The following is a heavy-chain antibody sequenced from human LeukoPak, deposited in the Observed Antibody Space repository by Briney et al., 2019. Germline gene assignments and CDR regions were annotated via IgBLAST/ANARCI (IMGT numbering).Heavy chain of an antibody. CDR3: ARIIYYDSSGYIFDY. Sequence: SGPALVKPTQILTLTCTFSGFSLSTSGMCVSWVRQPPGKALEWLARIDWDNDKYYNTSLKTRLTISKDTSKNQVVLIMTNMDPVDTATYYCARIIYYDSSGYIFDYWGQGTLVTVSS. D-gene: IGHD3-22*01. J-gene: IGHJ4*02. CDR2: IDWDNDK. CDR1: GFSLSTSGMC. V-gene: IGHV2-70*11.